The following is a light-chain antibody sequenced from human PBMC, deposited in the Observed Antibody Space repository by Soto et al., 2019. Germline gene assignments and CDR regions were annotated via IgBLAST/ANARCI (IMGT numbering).Light chain of an antibody. Sequence: DIVMTQTPLSLSVTPGQAASISCRSTQRLLHSDGKTYLYWYLQRPGQPPQLLIYEASNRFSGVPDRVSGSGSGADFTLKISRVEAEDVGVYYCLQSMHFPPTCGPGTKVDIK. CDR1: QRLLHSDGKTY. CDR2: EAS. V-gene: IGKV2D-29*01. CDR3: LQSMHFPPT. J-gene: IGKJ3*01.